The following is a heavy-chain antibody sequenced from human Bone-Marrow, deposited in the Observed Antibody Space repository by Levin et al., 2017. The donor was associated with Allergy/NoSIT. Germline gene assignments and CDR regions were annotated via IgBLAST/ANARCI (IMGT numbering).Heavy chain of an antibody. V-gene: IGHV3-23*01. Sequence: SCAASGFTFSTYAMSWVRQAPGKGLEWVSAISSGGGSTYYADSVKGRFTISRDNSKNTLNLQMNSLRVEDTAVYYCAKRDDTWRTFDNWGQGTLVTVSS. CDR2: ISSGGGST. CDR3: AKRDDTWRTFDN. D-gene: IGHD5-24*01. CDR1: GFTFSTYA. J-gene: IGHJ4*02.